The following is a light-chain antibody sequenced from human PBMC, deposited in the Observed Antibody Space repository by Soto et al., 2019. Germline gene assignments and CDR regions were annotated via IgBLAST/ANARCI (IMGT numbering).Light chain of an antibody. CDR2: AAT. V-gene: IGKV1-27*01. CDR3: HKYNSAPLS. CDR1: QAISIY. Sequence: DIQMTQSPSSLSASVGDRVTITCRASQAISIYLAWYQQKPGKVPELLIYAATTLQSGVPSRFSGSGSGTEFTLTISSLQPEDVATYYCHKYNSAPLSFGPGTKVDLK. J-gene: IGKJ3*01.